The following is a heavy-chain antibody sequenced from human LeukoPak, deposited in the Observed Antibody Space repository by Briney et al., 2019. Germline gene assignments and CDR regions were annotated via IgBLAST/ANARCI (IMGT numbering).Heavy chain of an antibody. Sequence: GGSLRLSCAASGFTFSSYGMHWVRQAPGKGLKWVAVISDDGSNKYYADSVKGRFTISRDNSKNTLYLQMNSLRAEDTALYYCAKDPFYCSGGSCPYYYYGVDAWGQGTTVTVSS. CDR1: GFTFSSYG. CDR2: ISDDGSNK. D-gene: IGHD2-15*01. CDR3: AKDPFYCSGGSCPYYYYGVDA. V-gene: IGHV3-30*18. J-gene: IGHJ6*02.